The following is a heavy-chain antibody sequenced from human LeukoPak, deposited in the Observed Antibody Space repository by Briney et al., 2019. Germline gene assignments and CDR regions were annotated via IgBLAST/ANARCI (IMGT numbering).Heavy chain of an antibody. CDR2: ISHDGRSK. D-gene: IGHD6-19*01. J-gene: IGHJ6*02. Sequence: PGGSLRLSCAASGFTFSSFGMHWVRRAPGKGLEWVAIISHDGRSKYYADSVKGRFTISRDNSKNTLYLQMNSLRVEDTAVYYCWAVAGTFYYYGMDVWGQGTTVTVSS. CDR1: GFTFSSFG. CDR3: WAVAGTFYYYGMDV. V-gene: IGHV3-30*03.